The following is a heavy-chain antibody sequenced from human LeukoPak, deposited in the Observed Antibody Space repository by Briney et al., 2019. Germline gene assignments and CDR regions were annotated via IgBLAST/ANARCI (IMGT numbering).Heavy chain of an antibody. CDR2: IYNGVPT. V-gene: IGHV4-4*09. CDR3: VQTTGWPGFDY. J-gene: IGHJ4*02. CDR1: GAPISRFY. Sequence: SETLSLICTASGAPISRFYWNWVRQPPGKGLEWIGNIYNGVPTFFNPSLKSRVTLSVDTSKTQFSLQLASVTAADTAVYYCVQTTGWPGFDYLGQGILVTVSS. D-gene: IGHD6-19*01.